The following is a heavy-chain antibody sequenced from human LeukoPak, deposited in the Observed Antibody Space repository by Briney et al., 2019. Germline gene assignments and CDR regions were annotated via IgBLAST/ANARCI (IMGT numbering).Heavy chain of an antibody. CDR2: IYGDGST. Sequence: GGSLRLSCAASGLTVSSNYMSWVRQAPGKGLQWVSVIYGDGSTYYADSVKGRFTISRDNSKNTLYLQMNSLRAEDTAVYYCARESDFNGNFDAFDIWGQGAVVTVSS. CDR1: GLTVSSNY. V-gene: IGHV3-66*01. J-gene: IGHJ3*02. D-gene: IGHD4-23*01. CDR3: ARESDFNGNFDAFDI.